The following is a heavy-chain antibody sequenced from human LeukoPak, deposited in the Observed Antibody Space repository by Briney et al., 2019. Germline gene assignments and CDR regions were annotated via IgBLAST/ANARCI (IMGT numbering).Heavy chain of an antibody. Sequence: SETLSLTCTVSGGSISSRSYYWGWLRQPPGKGLEWIGSMYDSGSTYYNPSLKSRVTTSVDTSKNQFSLKLSSVTAADTAVYYCARWTSSSSLGYWGQGTLVTVSS. CDR2: MYDSGST. V-gene: IGHV4-39*01. CDR1: GGSISSRSYY. D-gene: IGHD6-6*01. J-gene: IGHJ4*02. CDR3: ARWTSSSSLGY.